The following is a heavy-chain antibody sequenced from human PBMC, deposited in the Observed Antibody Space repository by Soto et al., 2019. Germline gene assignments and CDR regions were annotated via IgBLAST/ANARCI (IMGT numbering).Heavy chain of an antibody. CDR2: ISGSGGST. J-gene: IGHJ4*02. D-gene: IGHD1-26*01. CDR1: GFTFSSYA. Sequence: EVQLLESGGGWVQPGGSLRLSCAASGFTFSSYAMNWVRQAPGKGLEWVSVISGSGGSTYYADSVKGRFSISRDSSKNTLYLQMNSLGAEDTAVYYCAKRGSGSYFDYWGQGTLVTVSS. CDR3: AKRGSGSYFDY. V-gene: IGHV3-23*01.